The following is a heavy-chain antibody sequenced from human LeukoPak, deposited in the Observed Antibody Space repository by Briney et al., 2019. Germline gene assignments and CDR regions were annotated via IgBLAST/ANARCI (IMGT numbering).Heavy chain of an antibody. CDR3: ARAYSNTPGNYCFEY. CDR1: GFSISSGYY. J-gene: IGHJ4*02. CDR2: IYRTGTT. Sequence: PSETLSLTCAVSGFSISSGYYWGWIRQPAGKGLEWIGSIYRTGTTYNNPSLKSRVTISVDTSKNQLSLKVTSVTAADTAVYYCARAYSNTPGNYCFEYWGQGTLVTVPP. D-gene: IGHD6-13*01. V-gene: IGHV4-38-2*01.